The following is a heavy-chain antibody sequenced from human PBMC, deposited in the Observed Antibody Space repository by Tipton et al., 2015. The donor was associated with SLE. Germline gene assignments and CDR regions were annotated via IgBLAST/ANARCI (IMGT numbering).Heavy chain of an antibody. D-gene: IGHD4-17*01. J-gene: IGHJ4*02. CDR3: GRDNYGLDY. CDR1: GFTFSYNA. V-gene: IGHV3-30*03. CDR2: MSYDGKNG. Sequence: QVQLVQSGGGVVQPGTSLRLSCAASGFTFSYNAMHLVRQAPGKGLGWVAFMSYDGKNGYYADSVKGRFTISRDNSKNTLSLQMNRLRPEDTAVYYCGRDNYGLDYWGQGTLVTVSS.